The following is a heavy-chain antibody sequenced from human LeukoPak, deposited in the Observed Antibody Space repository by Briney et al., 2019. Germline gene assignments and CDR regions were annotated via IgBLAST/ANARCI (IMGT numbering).Heavy chain of an antibody. J-gene: IGHJ4*02. CDR3: ASPSHYGGSPFDY. Sequence: PGGSLRLSCAASGFTFSSYWMHWVRQAPGKGLVWVSRINSDGSSTSYADSVKGRFTISRDNAKNTLYLRMNSLRAEDTAVYYCASPSHYGGSPFDYWGQGTLVTVSS. D-gene: IGHD4-23*01. V-gene: IGHV3-74*01. CDR1: GFTFSSYW. CDR2: INSDGSST.